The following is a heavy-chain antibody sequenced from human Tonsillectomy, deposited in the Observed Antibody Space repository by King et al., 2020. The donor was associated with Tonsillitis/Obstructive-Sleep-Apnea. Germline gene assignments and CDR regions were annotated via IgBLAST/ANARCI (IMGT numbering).Heavy chain of an antibody. V-gene: IGHV3-11*05. J-gene: IGHJ4*02. CDR3: ATHYTNTSPFDY. D-gene: IGHD2-2*02. Sequence: VQLVESGGGLVKPGGSLRLSCAASGFTFSDYYMSWIRQAPGKGLEWVSYISSGSSYTNSADSVKGRFTISRDNAKNSLYLQMNSLRAEDTAVYYCATHYTNTSPFDYWGRGTLVTVSS. CDR2: ISSGSSYT. CDR1: GFTFSDYY.